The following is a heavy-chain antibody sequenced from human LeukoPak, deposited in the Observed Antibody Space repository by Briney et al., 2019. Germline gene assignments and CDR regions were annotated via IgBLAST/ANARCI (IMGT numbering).Heavy chain of an antibody. CDR2: IYYSGST. CDR3: ARTLYDSGGYYSYGAFDV. V-gene: IGHV4-59*12. Sequence: PSETLSLTCTVSGGSISSYYWSWIRQPPGKGLEWIGYIYYSGSTNYNPSLKRRVTISVDKSKNQVSLKLSSVTAADTAVYYCARTLYDSGGYYSYGAFDVWGQGTMVTVSS. J-gene: IGHJ3*01. CDR1: GGSISSYY. D-gene: IGHD3-22*01.